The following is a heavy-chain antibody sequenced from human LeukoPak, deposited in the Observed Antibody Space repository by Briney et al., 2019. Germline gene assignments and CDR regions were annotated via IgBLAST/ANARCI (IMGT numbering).Heavy chain of an antibody. CDR2: ISGSGGST. CDR3: AKDAFGMVVHLDY. D-gene: IGHD3-3*01. Sequence: GGSLRLSCAASGFTFSSYAMSWVRQAPGKGLEWVSAISGSGGSTYYADSVEGRFTISRDNSKNTLYLQMNTLRVEDTAIYYCAKDAFGMVVHLDYWGRGALVTVSS. CDR1: GFTFSSYA. J-gene: IGHJ4*02. V-gene: IGHV3-23*01.